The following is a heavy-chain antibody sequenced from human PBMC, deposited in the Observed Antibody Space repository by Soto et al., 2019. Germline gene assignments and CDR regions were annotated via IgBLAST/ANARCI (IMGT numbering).Heavy chain of an antibody. J-gene: IGHJ6*02. Sequence: ETLSLTCTVSGGSISSSSYYWGWIRQPPGKGLEWIGSIYYSGSTYYNPSLKSRVTISVDTSKNQFSLKLSSVTAADTAVYYCARHRGVLLWFGSYGMDVWGQGTTVTVSS. CDR2: IYYSGST. V-gene: IGHV4-39*01. CDR1: GGSISSSSYY. CDR3: ARHRGVLLWFGSYGMDV. D-gene: IGHD3-10*01.